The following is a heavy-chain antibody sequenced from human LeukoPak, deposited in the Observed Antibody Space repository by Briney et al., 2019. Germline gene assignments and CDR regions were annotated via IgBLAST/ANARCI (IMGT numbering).Heavy chain of an antibody. D-gene: IGHD6-19*01. CDR1: GFTFSIYG. CDR3: TTEDWLAIGG. J-gene: IGHJ4*02. Sequence: GGSLRLSCAASGFTFSIYGMHWVRQAPGKGLEWVTVISYDGSNKYYADSVKGRFTISRDDSQNTLYLQMNSLKIEDTAVYYCTTEDWLAIGGWGQGTLVTVSS. V-gene: IGHV3-30*03. CDR2: ISYDGSNK.